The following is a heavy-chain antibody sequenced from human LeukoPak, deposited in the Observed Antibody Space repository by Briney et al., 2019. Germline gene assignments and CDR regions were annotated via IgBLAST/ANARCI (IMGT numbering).Heavy chain of an antibody. J-gene: IGHJ4*02. CDR3: ARDGGDGMDY. D-gene: IGHD2-21*02. CDR2: INHSGST. Sequence: SETLSLTCPVYGGSFSGYYCNWIRQPPGKGLEGIGEINHSGSTNCNPSLKSRVTTSVDTSKNQFSLKLSSVTAADTAVYYCARDGGDGMDYWGQGTLVTVSS. CDR1: GGSFSGYY. V-gene: IGHV4-34*01.